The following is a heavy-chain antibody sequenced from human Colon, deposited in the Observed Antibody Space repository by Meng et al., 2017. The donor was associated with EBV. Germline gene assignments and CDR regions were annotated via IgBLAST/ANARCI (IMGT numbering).Heavy chain of an antibody. CDR2: IYYRGST. Sequence: QLPLQESGPGLVKPSETLSLTCTISGGSITSTSSYWGWVRQHPGKGLEWIGSIYYRGSTNYNPSLKSRISMSVDMSKNQFSLKVNSVTAADTAIYYCVISSHNWGQGTLVTVSS. V-gene: IGHV4-39*07. J-gene: IGHJ4*02. CDR3: VISSHN. CDR1: GGSITSTSSY. D-gene: IGHD3-3*02.